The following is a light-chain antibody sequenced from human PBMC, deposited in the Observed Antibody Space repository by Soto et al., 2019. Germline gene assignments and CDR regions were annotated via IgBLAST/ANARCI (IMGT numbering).Light chain of an antibody. V-gene: IGKV1-27*01. CDR3: QKYNSALWT. Sequence: DIQMTQSPSSLSASVEDRVPITSRASRAITNYLAWYAQKPGKVPRLMINAPSTLKSGVPSGFSGSGSGIDFTLTISSVQPEDVATYYCQKYNSALWTFGQGTKVEIK. CDR2: APS. CDR1: RAITNY. J-gene: IGKJ1*01.